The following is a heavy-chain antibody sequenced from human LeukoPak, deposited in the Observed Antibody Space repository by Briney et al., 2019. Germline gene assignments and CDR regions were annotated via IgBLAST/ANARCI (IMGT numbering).Heavy chain of an antibody. Sequence: GGSLRLSCAASGFTVSSNYMSWVRQAPGKGLEWVSVIYSGGSTYYSDSVKGRFTTSRDNSKNTLYLQMNSLRAEDTAVYYCARGPTYYYDSSGYTGFDYWGQGTLVTVSS. V-gene: IGHV3-53*01. CDR3: ARGPTYYYDSSGYTGFDY. D-gene: IGHD3-22*01. CDR2: IYSGGST. J-gene: IGHJ4*02. CDR1: GFTVSSNY.